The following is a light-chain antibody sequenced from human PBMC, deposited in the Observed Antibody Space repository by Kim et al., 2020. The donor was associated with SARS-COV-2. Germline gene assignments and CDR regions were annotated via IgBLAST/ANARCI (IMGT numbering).Light chain of an antibody. J-gene: IGLJ3*02. CDR1: SSDVGGYNY. CDR2: EVS. Sequence: GQSVTISCTGTSSDVGGYNYVSWYQHHPGKAPKLMIYEVSKRPSGVSDRFSGSKSGNAASLTVSGLQAEDEADYYCCSYAGSIKWVFGGGTKLTVL. V-gene: IGLV2-8*01. CDR3: CSYAGSIKWV.